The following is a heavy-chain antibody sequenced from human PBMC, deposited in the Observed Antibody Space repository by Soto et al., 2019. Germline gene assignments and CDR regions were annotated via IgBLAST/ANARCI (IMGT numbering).Heavy chain of an antibody. CDR2: ISSSSSII. Sequence: PGGSLRLSCADSGFTFSSYSMNWVRQAPGKGLEWVSYISSSSSIIHYADSVKGRFTISRDNAKKSLYLQMNSLRAEDTAVYYCAKPFRGSGTRHAFDIWGQGTMVTVSS. J-gene: IGHJ3*02. CDR1: GFTFSSYS. CDR3: AKPFRGSGTRHAFDI. V-gene: IGHV3-48*01. D-gene: IGHD3-10*01.